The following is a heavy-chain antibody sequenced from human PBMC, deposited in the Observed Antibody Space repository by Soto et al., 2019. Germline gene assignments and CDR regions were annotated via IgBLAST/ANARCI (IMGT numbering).Heavy chain of an antibody. CDR1: GYTFTSYS. CDR3: ARTMVRGVAAFDI. Sequence: ASVKVSCKASGYTFTSYSMHWVRQAPGQRLEWMGWINAGNGNTKYSQKFQGRVTITRDTSASTAYMELSSLRSEDTAVYYCARTMVRGVAAFDIWGQGTMVTVSS. D-gene: IGHD3-10*01. J-gene: IGHJ3*02. CDR2: INAGNGNT. V-gene: IGHV1-3*01.